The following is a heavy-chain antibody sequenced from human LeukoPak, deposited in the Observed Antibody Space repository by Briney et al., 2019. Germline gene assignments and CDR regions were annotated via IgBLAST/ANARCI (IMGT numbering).Heavy chain of an antibody. Sequence: ASVKVSCKASGYTFTNYYIHWVRRAPGQGLEWMGIINPSAGATNYAQKFQGRVTMTRDTSTTTVYMELSSLRSEDTAVYYCARVSFRGYSYGYWFDPWGQGTLVTVSS. CDR1: GYTFTNYY. CDR3: ARVSFRGYSYGYWFDP. J-gene: IGHJ5*02. D-gene: IGHD5-18*01. V-gene: IGHV1-46*01. CDR2: INPSAGAT.